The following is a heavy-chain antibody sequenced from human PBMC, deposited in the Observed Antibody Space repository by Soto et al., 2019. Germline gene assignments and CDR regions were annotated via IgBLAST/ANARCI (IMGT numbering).Heavy chain of an antibody. CDR1: GFTFSSYG. J-gene: IGHJ4*02. D-gene: IGHD3-22*01. CDR2: IWYDGSNK. V-gene: IGHV3-33*01. Sequence: QVQLVESGGGVVQPGRSLRLSCAASGFTFSSYGMHWVRQAPGKGLEWVAVIWYDGSNKYYADSVKGRFTISRDNSKNTLYLQMNSLRAEDTAVYYCARDPVRHYYDSSGYLGCWGQGPLVTVSS. CDR3: ARDPVRHYYDSSGYLGC.